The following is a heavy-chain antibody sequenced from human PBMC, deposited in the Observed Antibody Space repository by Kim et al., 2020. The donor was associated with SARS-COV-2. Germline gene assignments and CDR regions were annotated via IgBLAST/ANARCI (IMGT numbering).Heavy chain of an antibody. CDR2: ISWNSGSI. J-gene: IGHJ6*02. V-gene: IGHV3-9*01. CDR1: GFTFDDYA. CDR3: ASRSSSPYYYGMDV. Sequence: GGSLRLSCAASGFTFDDYAMHWVRQAPGKGLEWVSGISWNSGSIGYAGSVKGRFTISRDNAKNSLYLQMNSLRAEDTALYYCASRSSSPYYYGMDVWGQGTTVTVSS.